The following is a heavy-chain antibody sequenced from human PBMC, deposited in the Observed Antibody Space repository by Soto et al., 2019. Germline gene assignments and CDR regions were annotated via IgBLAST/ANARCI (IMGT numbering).Heavy chain of an antibody. J-gene: IGHJ4*02. CDR1: GFTFSSYA. V-gene: IGHV3-30-3*01. D-gene: IGHD3-10*01. CDR3: ARVVRGALKYFDY. CDR2: ISYDGSNK. Sequence: PGGSLRLSCAASGFTFSSYAMHWVRQAPGKGLEWVAVISYDGSNKYYADSVKGRFTISRDNSKNTLYLQMNSLRAEDTAVYYCARVVRGALKYFDYWGQGTLVTGS.